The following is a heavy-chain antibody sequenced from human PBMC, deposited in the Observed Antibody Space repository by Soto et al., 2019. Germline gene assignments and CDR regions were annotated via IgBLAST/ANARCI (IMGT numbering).Heavy chain of an antibody. D-gene: IGHD2-21*01. CDR2: INTRGGNS. Sequence: HLAQSGPEVKRPGASVKISCKASGFIFTDWFMHWVRQAPGQGPEWMGIINTRGGNSIYSQKFQDRVTRTRDTSTSTLYVELSSLTSADTAVYYCAKEGAIPGEVDAWGQGTLVTVSS. J-gene: IGHJ1*01. V-gene: IGHV1-46*01. CDR1: GFIFTDWF. CDR3: AKEGAIPGEVDA.